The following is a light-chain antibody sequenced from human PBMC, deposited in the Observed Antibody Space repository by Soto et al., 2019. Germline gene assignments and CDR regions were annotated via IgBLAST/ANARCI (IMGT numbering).Light chain of an antibody. CDR1: SSDIGAYDY. CDR2: EVS. Sequence: ALPQPASVSGSPGQSITISCSGTSSDIGAYDYVSWCQQHPGKAPKLMIYEVSNRPSGVSDRFSGSKSGNTASLTISGLQADDEADYYCSSFTSGSTYVFGTGTKLTVL. CDR3: SSFTSGSTYV. V-gene: IGLV2-14*01. J-gene: IGLJ1*01.